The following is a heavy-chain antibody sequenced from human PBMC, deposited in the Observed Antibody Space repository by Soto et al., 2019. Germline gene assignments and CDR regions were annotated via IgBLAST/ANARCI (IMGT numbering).Heavy chain of an antibody. Sequence: GGSLRLSCAASGFTFSSYWMSWVRQAPGKGLEWVANIKQDGSEKYYVDSVKGRFTISRDNAKNSLYLQMNSLRAEGTAVYYCARVDPPTFITLTPRGREYYLDYWGQGTPVTVSS. V-gene: IGHV3-7*03. D-gene: IGHD3-16*01. CDR1: GFTFSSYW. J-gene: IGHJ4*01. CDR3: ARVDPPTFITLTPRGREYYLDY. CDR2: IKQDGSEK.